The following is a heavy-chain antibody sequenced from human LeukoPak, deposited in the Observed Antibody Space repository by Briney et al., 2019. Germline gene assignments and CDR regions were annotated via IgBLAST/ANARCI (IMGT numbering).Heavy chain of an antibody. CDR3: ARDYGVPAATYYYYYMDV. CDR2: IWYDGSNK. CDR1: GFTFSSYG. D-gene: IGHD2-2*01. Sequence: GGSLRLSCAAPGFTFSSYGMHWVRQAPGKGLEWVAVIWYDGSNKYYADSVKGRFTISRDNSKNTLYLQVNSLRAEDTAVYYCARDYGVPAATYYYYYMDVWGKGTTVTVSS. V-gene: IGHV3-33*01. J-gene: IGHJ6*03.